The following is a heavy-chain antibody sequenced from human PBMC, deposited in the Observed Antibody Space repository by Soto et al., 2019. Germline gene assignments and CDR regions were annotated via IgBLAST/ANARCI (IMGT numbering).Heavy chain of an antibody. CDR3: ARGPRITIFGVVIRDWFDP. V-gene: IGHV4-34*01. D-gene: IGHD3-3*01. CDR1: GGSFSGYY. Sequence: SETLSLTCAVYGGSFSGYYWSWIRQPPGKGLEWIGEINHSGSTNYNPSLKSRVTISVDTSKNQFPLKLSSVTAADTAVYYCARGPRITIFGVVIRDWFDPWGQGTLVTVSS. CDR2: INHSGST. J-gene: IGHJ5*02.